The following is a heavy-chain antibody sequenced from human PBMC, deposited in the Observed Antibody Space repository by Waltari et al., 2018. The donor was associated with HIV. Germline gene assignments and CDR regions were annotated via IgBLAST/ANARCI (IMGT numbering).Heavy chain of an antibody. V-gene: IGHV3-48*01. Sequence: EVQLVESGGGLVQPGGYLRRSCTASGFCFCSYRMNWVRQAPGKVLVCVSTFSPSIVSICYADSVKGRITISRDTAKNSLYLQMNSLRAEDTAVYYCARDRTRYYFDALGQGTLVTVSS. D-gene: IGHD6-6*01. CDR3: ARDRTRYYFDA. CDR2: FSPSIVSI. J-gene: IGHJ4*02. CDR1: GFCFCSYR.